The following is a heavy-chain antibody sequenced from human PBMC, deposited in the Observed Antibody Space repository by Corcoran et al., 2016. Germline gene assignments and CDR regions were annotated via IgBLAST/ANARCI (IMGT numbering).Heavy chain of an antibody. Sequence: QVQLVQSGAEVKKPGASVKVSCKASGYTFTGYYMHWVRQAPGQGLEWMGWINPNSGGTNYAQKFQGRVTMTRAPSISTAYMELSRLRSDDTAVYCCAVDRSMAAAGTWFDYWGQGTLVTVAS. CDR2: INPNSGGT. D-gene: IGHD6-13*01. CDR3: AVDRSMAAAGTWFDY. J-gene: IGHJ4*02. V-gene: IGHV1-2*02. CDR1: GYTFTGYY.